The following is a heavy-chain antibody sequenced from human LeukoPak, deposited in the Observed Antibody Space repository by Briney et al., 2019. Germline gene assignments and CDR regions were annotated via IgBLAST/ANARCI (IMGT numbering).Heavy chain of an antibody. D-gene: IGHD2-8*02. CDR2: IYSGGTT. CDR3: ARGWVVATGGFDM. Sequence: GGSLRLSCAASGFTVSNNFMSWVRQAPGKGLELVSLIYSGGTTKYADSVRGRFTISRDNSKNTLYLQMNSLRAEDTAVYFCARGWVVATGGFDMWGQGTMVTVSS. CDR1: GFTVSNNF. V-gene: IGHV3-53*01. J-gene: IGHJ3*02.